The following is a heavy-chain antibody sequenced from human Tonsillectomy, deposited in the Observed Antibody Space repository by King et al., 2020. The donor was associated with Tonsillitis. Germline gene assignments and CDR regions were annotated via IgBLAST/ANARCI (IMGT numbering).Heavy chain of an antibody. Sequence: VQLVESGGGVVQPGRSLRLSCAASGFTFSSYAVHWVRQAPGKGLEWVAVISYDGSNKYYADSVKGRFTISRDNSKNTLYLQMNSLRAEDTAVYYCARGSGRSIAAARIDYWGQGTLVTVSS. J-gene: IGHJ4*02. CDR1: GFTFSSYA. V-gene: IGHV3-30-3*01. D-gene: IGHD6-13*01. CDR2: ISYDGSNK. CDR3: ARGSGRSIAAARIDY.